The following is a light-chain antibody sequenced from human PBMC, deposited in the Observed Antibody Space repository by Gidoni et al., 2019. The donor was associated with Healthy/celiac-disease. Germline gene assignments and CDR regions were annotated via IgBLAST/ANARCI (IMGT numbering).Light chain of an antibody. CDR3: QQYNSYSALT. J-gene: IGKJ4*01. V-gene: IGKV1-5*03. Sequence: DIQMTQSPSTLSASVGDRVTITCRASQSISSWLAWYQQKPGKAPKLLIYKASSLESGVLSRFSGSGSGTEFTLTISSLQPDDFATYYCQQYNSYSALTFGGGTKVEIK. CDR2: KAS. CDR1: QSISSW.